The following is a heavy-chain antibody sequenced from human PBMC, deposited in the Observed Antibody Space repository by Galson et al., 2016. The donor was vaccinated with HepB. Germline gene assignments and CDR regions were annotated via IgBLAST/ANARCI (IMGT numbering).Heavy chain of an antibody. Sequence: QSGAEVKKPGESLQISCKGSGYSFTSYWIGWVRQMPGKGLEWMGIIYPGDSHTRHSPSFQGTVTISADKSISPAYLQWCSLKASDTAMYYCARHLSRPSITMILVAQRGQSEAFDICGQGTMVTVSS. D-gene: IGHD3-22*01. CDR3: ARHLSRPSITMILVAQRGQSEAFDI. CDR1: GYSFTSYW. CDR2: IYPGDSHT. J-gene: IGHJ3*02. V-gene: IGHV5-51*01.